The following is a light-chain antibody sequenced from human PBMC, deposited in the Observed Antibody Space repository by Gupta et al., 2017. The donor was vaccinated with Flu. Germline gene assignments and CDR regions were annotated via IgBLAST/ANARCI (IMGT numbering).Light chain of an antibody. J-gene: IGLJ3*02. CDR1: TSNIGNNY. CDR2: DND. CDR3: APWDSGRSVGV. Sequence: QSVLTQPPSVSAAPGQKVTITCSGTTSNIGNNYVSWYQHLPGTAPKLLINDNDKRPSEIPDRFSGSKSGTSATLGITGLQTGDEADYYCAPWDSGRSVGVFGGGTKVTVL. V-gene: IGLV1-51*01.